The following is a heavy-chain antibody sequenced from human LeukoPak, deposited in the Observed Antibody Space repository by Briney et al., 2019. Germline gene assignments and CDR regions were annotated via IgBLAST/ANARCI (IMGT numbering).Heavy chain of an antibody. CDR3: ARDIGGSLGMDV. J-gene: IGHJ6*02. Sequence: PGGSLRLSCAASGFTFSSYSMNWVRQAPGKGLEWVSSISSSSSYIYYADSVKGRFTISRDNAKNSLYLQMNSLRAEDTAVYYCARDIGGSLGMDVWGQGTTVTVSS. V-gene: IGHV3-21*01. D-gene: IGHD3-16*01. CDR2: ISSSSSYI. CDR1: GFTFSSYS.